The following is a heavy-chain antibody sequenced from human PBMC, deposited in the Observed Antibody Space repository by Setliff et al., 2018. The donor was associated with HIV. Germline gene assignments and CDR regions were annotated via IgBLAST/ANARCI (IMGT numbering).Heavy chain of an antibody. J-gene: IGHJ6*02. CDR2: IYSGGST. CDR1: GFTVSSHY. CDR3: ARERPHDYGAKKNYYGMDV. D-gene: IGHD4-17*01. Sequence: GGSLRLSCAASGFTVSSHYMSWVRQAPGKGLEWVSVIYSGGSTYYADSVKGRFTISRDNSKNTLYLQMNSLRAEDTAVYYCARERPHDYGAKKNYYGMDVWGQGTTVTVSS. V-gene: IGHV3-53*01.